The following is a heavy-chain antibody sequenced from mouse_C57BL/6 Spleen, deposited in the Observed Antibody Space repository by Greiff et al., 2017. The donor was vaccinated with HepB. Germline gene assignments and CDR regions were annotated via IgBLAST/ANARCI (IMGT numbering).Heavy chain of an antibody. CDR2: IYPRSGNT. CDR1: GYTFTSYG. CDR3: AREKGIYVGYYCFAY. V-gene: IGHV1-81*01. Sequence: VQLQQSGAELARPGASVKLSCKASGYTFTSYGISWVKQRTGQGLEWIGEIYPRSGNTYYNEKFKGKATLTADKSSSTAYMELRSLTSEDSAVYFWAREKGIYVGYYCFAYWAKGLWSLSLQ. D-gene: IGHD2-3*01. J-gene: IGHJ3*01.